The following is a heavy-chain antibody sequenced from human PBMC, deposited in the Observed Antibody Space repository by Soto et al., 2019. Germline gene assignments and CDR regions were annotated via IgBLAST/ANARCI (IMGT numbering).Heavy chain of an antibody. J-gene: IGHJ6*02. CDR2: MYNTGST. CDR1: GGSISGYY. CDR3: ARDLWGYCGTDCYPLDV. V-gene: IGHV4-59*01. D-gene: IGHD2-21*02. Sequence: QVQLQESGPGLVKPSETLSLTCIVSGGSISGYYWSWIRQPPGKGLEWIGYMYNTGSTVYNPSFKRRVTISVDTSKNQFSLKLNSVTAADTAVYYCARDLWGYCGTDCYPLDVWGQGTTVTVSS.